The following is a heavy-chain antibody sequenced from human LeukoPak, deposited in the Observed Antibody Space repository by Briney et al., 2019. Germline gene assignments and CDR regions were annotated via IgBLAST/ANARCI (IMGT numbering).Heavy chain of an antibody. D-gene: IGHD6-13*01. V-gene: IGHV3-21*01. CDR2: ISSSSSYI. Sequence: PGGSLRLSCAASGFSFSSYSMNWVRQAPGKGLEWVSSISSSSSYIYYADSVKGRFTISRDNAKNSLYLQMNSLRAEDTAVYYCARDGGIGDSSSWYYPHLNWFDPWGQGTLVTVSS. CDR3: ARDGGIGDSSSWYYPHLNWFDP. J-gene: IGHJ5*02. CDR1: GFSFSSYS.